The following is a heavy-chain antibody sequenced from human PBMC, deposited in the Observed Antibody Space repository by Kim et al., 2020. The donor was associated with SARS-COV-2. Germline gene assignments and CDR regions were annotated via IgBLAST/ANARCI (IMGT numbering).Heavy chain of an antibody. CDR2: IWYDGSNK. D-gene: IGHD2-15*01. CDR1: GFTFSSYG. J-gene: IGHJ4*02. Sequence: GGSLRLSCAASGFTFSSYGMHWVRQAPGKGLEWVAVIWYDGSNKYYVDSVKGRFTISRDNSKNTLYLQMNSLRAEDTAVYYCARSRYCSGGSCYEMNYWGQGTLVTVSS. CDR3: ARSRYCSGGSCYEMNY. V-gene: IGHV3-33*01.